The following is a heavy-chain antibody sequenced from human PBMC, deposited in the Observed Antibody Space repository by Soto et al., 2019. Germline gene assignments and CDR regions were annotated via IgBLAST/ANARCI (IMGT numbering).Heavy chain of an antibody. CDR1: GYTFTSYA. V-gene: IGHV1-3*01. CDR2: INAGNGNT. J-gene: IGHJ4*02. CDR3: ARPAYDFWSGYYLVY. Sequence: ASVKVSCKASGYTFTSYAMHWVRQAPGQRLEWMGWINAGNGNTKYSQKFQGRVTITRDTSASTAYMELSSLRSEDTAVYYCARPAYDFWSGYYLVYWGQGTLVTVSS. D-gene: IGHD3-3*01.